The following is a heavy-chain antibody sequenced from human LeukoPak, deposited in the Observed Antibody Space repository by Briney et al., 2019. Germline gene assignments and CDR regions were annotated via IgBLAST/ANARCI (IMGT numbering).Heavy chain of an antibody. V-gene: IGHV4-59*01. D-gene: IGHD6-13*01. CDR3: ARGFVATAGTGWYFDL. CDR2: IYYSGST. Sequence: SETLSLTCTVSGGSISSYYWNWIRQPPGKGLEWIGYIYYSGSTNYNPSLKSRVTISVDTSKNQFSLNLSSVSAADTAVYYCARGFVATAGTGWYFDLWGRGTLVTVSS. CDR1: GGSISSYY. J-gene: IGHJ2*01.